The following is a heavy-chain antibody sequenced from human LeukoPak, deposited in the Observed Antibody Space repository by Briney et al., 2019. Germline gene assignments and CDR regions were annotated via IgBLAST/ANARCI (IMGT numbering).Heavy chain of an antibody. J-gene: IGHJ4*02. Sequence: GGSLRLSCAASGFTFSDYSMNWVRQTPGKGLEWVSSIGGGGVDKDYADSMKGRFTVSRDNSKSTLYLQMNSLRAEDTATYYCARAYRNYGDYWGQGTLVTVSS. CDR2: IGGGGVDK. V-gene: IGHV3-23*01. CDR3: ARAYRNYGDY. D-gene: IGHD4-11*01. CDR1: GFTFSDYS.